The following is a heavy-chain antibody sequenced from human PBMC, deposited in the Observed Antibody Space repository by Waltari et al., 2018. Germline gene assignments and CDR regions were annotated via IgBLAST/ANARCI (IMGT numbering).Heavy chain of an antibody. V-gene: IGHV3-15*01. CDR3: TTVSHTGSYYRYYYMDV. D-gene: IGHD3-10*01. CDR1: GCTCGDAG. J-gene: IGHJ6*03. CDR2: IKSESDGGKT. Sequence: EVQRVESGGGLVKPVGSLRLGWCAPGCTCGDAGTTWLPQAPGKGLEWVARIKSESDGGKTDYAAPVKDRFTISRDDSESKVFLQMNGLKSEDTGVYYCTTVSHTGSYYRYYYMDVWGEGTTVTISS.